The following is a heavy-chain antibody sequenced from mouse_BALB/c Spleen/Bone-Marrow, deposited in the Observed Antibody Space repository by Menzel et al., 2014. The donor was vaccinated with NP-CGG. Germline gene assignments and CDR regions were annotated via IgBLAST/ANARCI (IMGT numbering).Heavy chain of an antibody. CDR2: INPGSGST. CDR3: ARYDGYFDY. V-gene: IGHV1-54*01. D-gene: IGHD2-3*01. J-gene: IGHJ2*01. Sequence: QVHVKQSGAELVRPGTSVKVSCKASGYAFTDYLMEWLKQRPGQGLEWIGVINPGSGSTNYNEKSKDKVTLTADKSSSTAYMQLSSLTSDDSAVYFCARYDGYFDYWGQGTILTVSS. CDR1: GYAFTDYL.